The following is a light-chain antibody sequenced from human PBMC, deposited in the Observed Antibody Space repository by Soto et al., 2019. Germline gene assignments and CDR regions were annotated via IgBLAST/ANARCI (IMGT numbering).Light chain of an antibody. Sequence: EIVLTQSPGTLSLSAGERATLSCRASQSVSSSYLAWYQQKPGQAPRLLIYGASSRATGIPDRFSGSGSGTDFTLTISRLEPEDFAVYYCQQYDSSWTFGQGTKVEIK. V-gene: IGKV3-20*01. CDR1: QSVSSSY. CDR2: GAS. CDR3: QQYDSSWT. J-gene: IGKJ1*01.